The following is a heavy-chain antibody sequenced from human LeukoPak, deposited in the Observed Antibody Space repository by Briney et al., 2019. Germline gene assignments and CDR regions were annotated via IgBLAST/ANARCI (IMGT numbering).Heavy chain of an antibody. CDR1: GYTFTSYD. Sequence: ASVKVSCKASGYTFTSYDINWVRQATGQGLEWMGWMNPNSGNTGYAQKFQGRVTITRNTSISTAYMELSSLRSEDTAVYYCARDRLGIWRFDPWGQGTLVTVSS. CDR3: ARDRLGIWRFDP. D-gene: IGHD1-14*01. V-gene: IGHV1-8*03. J-gene: IGHJ5*02. CDR2: MNPNSGNT.